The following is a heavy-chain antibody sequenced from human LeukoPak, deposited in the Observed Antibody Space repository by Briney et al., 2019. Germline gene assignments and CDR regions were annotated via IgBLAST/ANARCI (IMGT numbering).Heavy chain of an antibody. CDR2: ISGSGVTT. D-gene: IGHD3-22*01. CDR1: GFTFSNYA. CDR3: AKDLKGGYYDSSGYYLFDY. V-gene: IGHV3-23*01. Sequence: PGGSLRLSCAASGFTFSNYAISWVRQAPGKGLEWVSAISGSGVTTYYADSVNGRFTIARDNSKNTLYLQMNSLRAEDTAVYYCAKDLKGGYYDSSGYYLFDYWGQGTLVTVSS. J-gene: IGHJ4*02.